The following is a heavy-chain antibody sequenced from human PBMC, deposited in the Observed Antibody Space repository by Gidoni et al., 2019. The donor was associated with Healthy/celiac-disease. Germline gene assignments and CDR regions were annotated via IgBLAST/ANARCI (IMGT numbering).Heavy chain of an antibody. CDR3: ARDLRGYDFWSGYPQVYFDY. CDR1: GVSISRYY. CDR2: IYYSGST. V-gene: IGHV4-59*01. J-gene: IGHJ4*02. D-gene: IGHD3-3*01. Sequence: QVQLQESGPGLVKPSETLSLTCTVSGVSISRYYWSWIRQPPGKGLEWIGYIYYSGSTNYNPSLKSRVTISVDTSKNQFSLKLSSVTAADTAVYYCARDLRGYDFWSGYPQVYFDYWGQGTLVTVSS.